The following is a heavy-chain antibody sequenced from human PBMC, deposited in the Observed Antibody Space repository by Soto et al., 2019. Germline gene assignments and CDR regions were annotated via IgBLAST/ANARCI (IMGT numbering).Heavy chain of an antibody. J-gene: IGHJ4*02. CDR2: ISSSSSYI. Sequence: EVQLVESGGGLVKPGGSLRLSCAASGFTFSTYSMNWVRQAPGKGLEWVSSISSSSSYIYYADSVKGRFTISRDNAQNYLCLQMNSLRAEDTAVYYCARLYGSRGWGWLDYYFDYWGQGTLVTVSS. V-gene: IGHV3-21*01. D-gene: IGHD6-19*01. CDR1: GFTFSTYS. CDR3: ARLYGSRGWGWLDYYFDY.